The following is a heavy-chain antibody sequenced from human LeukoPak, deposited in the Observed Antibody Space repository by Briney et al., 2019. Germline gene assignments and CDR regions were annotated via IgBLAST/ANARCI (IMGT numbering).Heavy chain of an antibody. CDR1: GFTFSSYA. CDR3: AKGGYTAMVPLDP. J-gene: IGHJ5*02. D-gene: IGHD5-18*01. Sequence: PGGSLRLSCAASGFTFSSYAMSWVRQAPGKGLEWVSSIGGSGGSTYYADSVKGRFTISRGNSKNTLYLQMNNLRAEDTAVYYCAKGGYTAMVPLDPWGQGTLVTVSS. V-gene: IGHV3-23*01. CDR2: IGGSGGST.